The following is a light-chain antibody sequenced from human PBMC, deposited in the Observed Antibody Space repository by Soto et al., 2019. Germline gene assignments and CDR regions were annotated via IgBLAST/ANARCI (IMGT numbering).Light chain of an antibody. CDR1: SSDVGGYNY. CDR2: EVS. Sequence: QSELTQPPSASGSPGQSVTISCTGTSSDVGGYNYVSWYQQHPGKAPKLMIYEVSKRPSGVPDRFSGSKSGNTASLTVSGLQAEDEADYYCSSYAGSNNLGFGGGTKVTVL. V-gene: IGLV2-8*01. CDR3: SSYAGSNNLG. J-gene: IGLJ2*01.